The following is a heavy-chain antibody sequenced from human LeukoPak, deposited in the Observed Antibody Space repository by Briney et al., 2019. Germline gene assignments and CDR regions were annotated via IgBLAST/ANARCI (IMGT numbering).Heavy chain of an antibody. Sequence: NPGGSLRLSCEASGFTFSGSTMHWVRQASGKGLEWVGRIRGKTDTYATAYAASLKSRFTISRDDSKNTAYLHMNSLEADDTAVYYCTSSKVGTTSGDYWGQGTLVAVSS. CDR3: TSSKVGTTSGDY. V-gene: IGHV3-73*01. CDR2: IRGKTDTYAT. J-gene: IGHJ4*02. CDR1: GFTFSGST. D-gene: IGHD1-26*01.